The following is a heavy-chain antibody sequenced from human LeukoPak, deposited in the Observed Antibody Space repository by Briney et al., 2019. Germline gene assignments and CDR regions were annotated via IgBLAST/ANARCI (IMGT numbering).Heavy chain of an antibody. V-gene: IGHV5-51*01. CDR3: ARPKFGGGSDY. CDR2: IYPGDSDT. D-gene: IGHD3-16*01. Sequence: GESLKISFKASGYPFSSYWMGWARPVPGKGLEWSGIIYPGDSDTRYSPSFQGLVSISADKSISTAYVQWSSLKASDTAMYYCARPKFGGGSDYWGQGTLVTVSS. J-gene: IGHJ4*02. CDR1: GYPFSSYW.